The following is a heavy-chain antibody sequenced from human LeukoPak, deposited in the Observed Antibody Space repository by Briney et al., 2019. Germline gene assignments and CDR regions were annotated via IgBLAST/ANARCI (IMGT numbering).Heavy chain of an antibody. CDR2: ISGSGGRT. V-gene: IGHV3-23*01. CDR3: AKVDCSAGSCYSIDY. Sequence: GGSLRLSCAASGFTFSSCAMSWVRQAPGKGLEWVSTISGSGGRTYYADSVEGRFTIARDNSKNTLYLQVNSLRAEDTAVYYCAKVDCSAGSCYSIDYWGQGTLVTVSS. CDR1: GFTFSSCA. J-gene: IGHJ4*02. D-gene: IGHD2-15*01.